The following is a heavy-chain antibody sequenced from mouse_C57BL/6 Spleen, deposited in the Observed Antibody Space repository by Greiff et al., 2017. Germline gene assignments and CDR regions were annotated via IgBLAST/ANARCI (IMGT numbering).Heavy chain of an antibody. D-gene: IGHD2-3*01. CDR2: IWSGGGT. V-gene: IGHV2-2*01. CDR3: ARNYEGYYYAMDY. Sequence: QVQLQQSGPGLVQPSQSLSITCTVSGFSLTSYGVHWVRQSPGKGLEWLGVIWSGGGTDYNAAFISRLSISKDNSKCQVFFKMNSLQADDTAIYYCARNYEGYYYAMDYWGQGTSVTVSS. J-gene: IGHJ4*01. CDR1: GFSLTSYG.